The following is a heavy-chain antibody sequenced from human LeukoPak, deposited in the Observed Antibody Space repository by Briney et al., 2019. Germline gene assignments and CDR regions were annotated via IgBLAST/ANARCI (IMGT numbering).Heavy chain of an antibody. J-gene: IGHJ4*02. Sequence: PSETLSLTCTVSGGSISSYRWSWIRQPPGKGLEWIGYIFYSGSTNYNPSLKSRVTISVDTSKNQFSLKLSSVTAADTAVYYCVRSDDFWSGYYGYWGQGTLVTVSS. V-gene: IGHV4-59*01. CDR1: GGSISSYR. D-gene: IGHD3-3*01. CDR3: VRSDDFWSGYYGY. CDR2: IFYSGST.